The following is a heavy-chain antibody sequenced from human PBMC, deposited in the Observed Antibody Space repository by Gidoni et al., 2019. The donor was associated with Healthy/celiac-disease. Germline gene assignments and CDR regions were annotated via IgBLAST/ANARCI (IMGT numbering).Heavy chain of an antibody. Sequence: QVQLQQWGAGLLKPSETLSLTCAVYGGSFSGYYWSWIRQPPGKGLEWIGEINHSGSTNYNPSLKSRVTISVDTSKNQFSLKLSSVTAADTAVYYCARGRDTVTTRGYCWFDPWGQGTLVTVSS. D-gene: IGHD4-4*01. CDR1: GGSFSGYY. CDR3: ARGRDTVTTRGYCWFDP. V-gene: IGHV4-34*01. CDR2: INHSGST. J-gene: IGHJ5*02.